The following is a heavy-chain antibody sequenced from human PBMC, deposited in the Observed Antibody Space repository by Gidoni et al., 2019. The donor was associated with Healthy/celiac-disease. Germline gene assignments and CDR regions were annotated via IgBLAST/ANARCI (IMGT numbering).Heavy chain of an antibody. CDR3: ARGRLRSGRAVAGLSLDP. V-gene: IGHV4-34*01. CDR1: GGSFSGSY. J-gene: IGHJ5*02. CDR2: INHSGST. Sequence: QVPLHPWGAGLLKPSETLSLTCPVYGGSFSGSYWSWIRQPPGKGLEGIGEINHSGSTNYNPSLKSRVTISVDTSKNQFSLKLSSVTAAETAVYYCARGRLRSGRAVAGLSLDPWGQGTLVTVSS. D-gene: IGHD6-19*01.